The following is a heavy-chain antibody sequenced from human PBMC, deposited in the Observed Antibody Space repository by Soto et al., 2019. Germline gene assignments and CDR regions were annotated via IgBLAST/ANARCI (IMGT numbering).Heavy chain of an antibody. V-gene: IGHV3-53*01. D-gene: IGHD6-6*01. J-gene: IGHJ3*02. Sequence: GSLGLSCAVPGFNVTNTYMSWVRQAPGKGLEWVSVIYRGFSTFYADSVKGRFTVSRDDPKNTGSLQMNSLRAEDTAVYYCARDRSDSSRDDSFDIWGQGTMVTVS. CDR1: GFNVTNTY. CDR3: ARDRSDSSRDDSFDI. CDR2: IYRGFST.